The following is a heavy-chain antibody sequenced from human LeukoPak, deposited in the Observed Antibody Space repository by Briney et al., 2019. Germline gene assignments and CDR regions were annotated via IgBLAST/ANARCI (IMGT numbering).Heavy chain of an antibody. Sequence: EASVKVSCKASGYTFTGYHIHWVRQAPGQGPEWMGWINCNSGGTKYAQKFQGRVTMTRDTSISTAYMELSRLRSDDTAVYYCARGPGDYGPFDYWGQGTLVTVSS. V-gene: IGHV1-2*02. J-gene: IGHJ4*02. CDR2: INCNSGGT. CDR1: GYTFTGYH. D-gene: IGHD4-17*01. CDR3: ARGPGDYGPFDY.